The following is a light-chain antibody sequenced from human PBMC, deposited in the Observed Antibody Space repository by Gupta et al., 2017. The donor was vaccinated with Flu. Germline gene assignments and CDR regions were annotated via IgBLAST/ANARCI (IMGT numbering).Light chain of an antibody. CDR2: GAS. CDR3: QQYGNSAFT. J-gene: IGKJ3*01. CDR1: QSISRSY. V-gene: IGKV3-20*01. Sequence: GTLSLSPGERATLACRASQSISRSYLAWYQQKPGQAPRLLIYGASSRATGIPDRFRGSGSGTDFTLTISRLEPEDFAVYYCQQYGNSAFTFGPGTKVDIK.